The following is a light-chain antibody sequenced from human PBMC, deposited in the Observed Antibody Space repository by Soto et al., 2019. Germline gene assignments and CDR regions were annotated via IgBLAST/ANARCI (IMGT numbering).Light chain of an antibody. V-gene: IGKV1-39*01. CDR3: QPSYSTPRT. Sequence: DIQMTQSPSSLSASVGDRVTITCRASQSISSYLNWYQQKPGKAPKLLIYAASSLQSGVPSRFSGSGSGTDYTRTISSLQPEDFATYYCQPSYSTPRTVGQGTKVEIK. CDR2: AAS. J-gene: IGKJ1*01. CDR1: QSISSY.